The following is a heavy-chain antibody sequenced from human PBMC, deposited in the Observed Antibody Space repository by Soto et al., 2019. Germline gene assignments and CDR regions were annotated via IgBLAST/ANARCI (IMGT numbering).Heavy chain of an antibody. CDR3: ARDHRYCSSTSCPGGLDV. D-gene: IGHD2-2*01. V-gene: IGHV4-59*01. CDR1: GGSISTYY. Sequence: LSLTCTVSGGSISTYYWSWIRQPPGKGMEWIGYIDYSGRTNYSPSLKSRVTISIDTSQKQFSLKLSSVTAADTAVYYCARDHRYCSSTSCPGGLDVWGQGTTVTVSS. CDR2: IDYSGRT. J-gene: IGHJ6*02.